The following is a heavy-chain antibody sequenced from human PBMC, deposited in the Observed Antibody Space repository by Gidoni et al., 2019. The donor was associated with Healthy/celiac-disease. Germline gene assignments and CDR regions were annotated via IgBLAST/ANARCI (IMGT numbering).Heavy chain of an antibody. CDR2: IRSKAYGGTT. Sequence: EVQLVESGGGLVQQGRSLRLSCTPSGITFGDYAMGWFCQAPGKGLEWVGFIRSKAYGGTTEYAASVKGRFTISRDDSKSSAYLQMNSLKTEDTAVYYCTRGGVEYSSSWEDYWGQGTLVTVSS. CDR3: TRGGVEYSSSWEDY. V-gene: IGHV3-49*03. J-gene: IGHJ4*02. D-gene: IGHD6-13*01. CDR1: GITFGDYA.